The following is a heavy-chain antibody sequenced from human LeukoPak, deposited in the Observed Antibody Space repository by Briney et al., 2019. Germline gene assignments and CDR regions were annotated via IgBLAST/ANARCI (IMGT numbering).Heavy chain of an antibody. CDR2: ISASASSS. J-gene: IGHJ3*01. V-gene: IGHV3-23*01. CDR1: GITFSGSG. CDR3: AMKAVPRPRLHDAFDF. D-gene: IGHD2-15*01. Sequence: PGGSLRLSCAASGITFSGSGMSWVRRAPGKGLEWVSAISASASSSYHADSVKGRFTISRDNSKNTMYLQMNNLRADDTAVYYCAMKAVPRPRLHDAFDFWGQGTVISVSS.